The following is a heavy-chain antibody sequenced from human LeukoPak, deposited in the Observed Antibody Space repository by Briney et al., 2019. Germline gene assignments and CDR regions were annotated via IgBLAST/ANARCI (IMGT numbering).Heavy chain of an antibody. CDR2: IRYDGSNK. CDR1: GFTFSIYG. J-gene: IGHJ4*02. D-gene: IGHD3-10*01. CDR3: AKDLSKGLLYRRGMYYFDY. Sequence: GGSLRLSCAASGFTFSIYGMHWVRQAPGKGLEWVAFIRYDGSNKYYADSVKGRFTISRDNSKNTLYLQMNSLRAEDTAVYYCAKDLSKGLLYRRGMYYFDYWGQGTLVTVSS. V-gene: IGHV3-30*02.